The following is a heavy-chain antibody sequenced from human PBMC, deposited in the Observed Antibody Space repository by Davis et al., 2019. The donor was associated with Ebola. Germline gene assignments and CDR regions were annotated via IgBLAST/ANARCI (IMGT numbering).Heavy chain of an antibody. CDR2: VRSRCYSFAT. Sequence: GESLKISCAASGFMFSESALHWVRQAPGKGLEWVGRVRSRCYSFATGYGESVKGRFTISRDDSKNTAYLQMNSLKAEDTAVYYCTTLGSIILGGLDVWGQGTTVTVSS. V-gene: IGHV3-73*01. J-gene: IGHJ6*02. D-gene: IGHD3/OR15-3a*01. CDR1: GFMFSESA. CDR3: TTLGSIILGGLDV.